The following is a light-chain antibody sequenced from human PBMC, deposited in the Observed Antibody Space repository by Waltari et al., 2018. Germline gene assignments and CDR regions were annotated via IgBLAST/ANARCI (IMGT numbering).Light chain of an antibody. J-gene: IGLJ3*02. V-gene: IGLV2-23*01. CDR1: NNL. CDR3: CSYEPFNRV. Sequence: QSALTHPASVSGSPGQPTPIPCSCTNNLLPCYQQFPGKVPKLVIYATTERPSGVSNRFSGSKSGDTASLTISGLQPGDEADYYCCSYEPFNRVFGGGTKLTVL. CDR2: ATT.